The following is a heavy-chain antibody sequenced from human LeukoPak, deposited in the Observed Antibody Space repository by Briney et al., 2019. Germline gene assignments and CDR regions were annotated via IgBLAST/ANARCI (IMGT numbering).Heavy chain of an antibody. CDR2: TYYRSKWYT. D-gene: IGHD7-27*01. J-gene: IGHJ4*02. V-gene: IGHV6-1*01. CDR1: GDSVSSANTA. Sequence: ASQTLSLTCAISGDSVSSANTAWNWIRQSPSRGLGWLGRTYYRSKWYTDYAVSVKSRLTINPDTSKNQFSLHLNSLSPEDTALYYCARGWGFDFWGQGTLVTVSS. CDR3: ARGWGFDF.